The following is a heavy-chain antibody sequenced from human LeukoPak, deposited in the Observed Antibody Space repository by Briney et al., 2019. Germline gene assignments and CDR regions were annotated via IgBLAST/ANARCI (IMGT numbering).Heavy chain of an antibody. Sequence: PSETLSLTCTVSGGSISSGSYYWSWIRQPAGKGLEWIGRIYTSGSTNYNPSLKSRVTMSVDTSKNQFSLKLSSVTAADTAVYYCARDPLNYDFWSEYYYGMDVWGQGTTVTVSS. CDR2: IYTSGST. CDR1: GGSISSGSYY. J-gene: IGHJ6*02. CDR3: ARDPLNYDFWSEYYYGMDV. D-gene: IGHD3-3*01. V-gene: IGHV4-61*02.